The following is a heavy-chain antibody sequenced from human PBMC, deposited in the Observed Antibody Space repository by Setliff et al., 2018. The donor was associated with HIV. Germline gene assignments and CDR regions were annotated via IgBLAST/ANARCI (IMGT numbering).Heavy chain of an antibody. CDR3: ARGGPTVAFGLDV. CDR1: GESFSAYS. CDR2: INHSGST. J-gene: IGHJ6*02. Sequence: PSETLSLTCAVYGESFSAYSWSWIRQPPGKGLEWIGEINHSGSTYYYPSLKGRVTISLDTSNNQFSLNLNSVTAADTAVYYCARGGPTVAFGLDVWGQGTTVTVSS. V-gene: IGHV4-34*01. D-gene: IGHD4-17*01.